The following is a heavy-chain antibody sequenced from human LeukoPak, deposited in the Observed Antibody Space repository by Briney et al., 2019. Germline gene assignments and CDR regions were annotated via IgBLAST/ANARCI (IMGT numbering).Heavy chain of an antibody. CDR1: GFTFSSYW. D-gene: IGHD3-10*01. J-gene: IGHJ4*02. CDR2: INSDGSST. Sequence: PGGSLRLSCAASGFTFSSYWMHWVRQAPGKGLVWVSRINSDGSSTSYADSVKGRFTISRDNAKNTLYLQMNSLRAEDTAVYYCARGRAMVRGVIENWGQGTLVTVSS. CDR3: ARGRAMVRGVIEN. V-gene: IGHV3-74*01.